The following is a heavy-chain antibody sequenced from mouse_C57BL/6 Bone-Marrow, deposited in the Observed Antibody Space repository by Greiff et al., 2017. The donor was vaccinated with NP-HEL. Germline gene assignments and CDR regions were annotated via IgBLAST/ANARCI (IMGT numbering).Heavy chain of an antibody. CDR3: ARGPDYFDY. V-gene: IGHV1-55*01. CDR1: GYTFTSYC. J-gene: IGHJ2*01. CDR2: IYPGSGST. Sequence: QVQLQQSGAELVKPGASVKMSCKASGYTFTSYCITWVKQKPGQGLEWIGDIYPGSGSTNYNEKFKSKATLTVDTSSSTAYMQLSSLTSEDSAVYYCARGPDYFDYWGQGTTLTVSS.